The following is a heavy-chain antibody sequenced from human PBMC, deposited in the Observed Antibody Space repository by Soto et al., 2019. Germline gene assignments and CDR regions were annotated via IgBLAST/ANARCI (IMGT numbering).Heavy chain of an antibody. D-gene: IGHD5-18*01. Sequence: EVQLVESGGGLVQPGGSLRLSCAASGFTFSSYEMNWVRHAPGKGLEWVSYISSSGTTIYYADSVKGRFTISRDNAKNSLYLQMNSLGAEDTAVYYCARGNVDTAMVPNWFDPWGQGTLVTVSS. J-gene: IGHJ5*02. V-gene: IGHV3-48*03. CDR1: GFTFSSYE. CDR3: ARGNVDTAMVPNWFDP. CDR2: ISSSGTTI.